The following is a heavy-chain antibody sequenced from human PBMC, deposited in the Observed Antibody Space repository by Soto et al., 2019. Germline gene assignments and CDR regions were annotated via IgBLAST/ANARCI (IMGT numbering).Heavy chain of an antibody. D-gene: IGHD2-2*01. Sequence: EVQLVESGGGLVKPGDSRRMACTGSGFTFSSFTLNWVRQAPGKGPEWLASISGSSSLKYYADSVRGRFTIFRDNAKNSVYLQMNNLRVEDTAVYYCVRGDSRDQWGQGTLVDVSS. CDR2: ISGSSSLK. CDR1: GFTFSSFT. J-gene: IGHJ4*02. CDR3: VRGDSRDQ. V-gene: IGHV3-21*01.